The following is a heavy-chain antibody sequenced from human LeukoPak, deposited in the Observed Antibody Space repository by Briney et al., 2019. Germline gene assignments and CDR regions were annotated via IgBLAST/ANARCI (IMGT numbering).Heavy chain of an antibody. V-gene: IGHV3-23*01. CDR2: ISGSGGST. Sequence: GGSLRLSCAASGFTFSSYAMTWVRQAPGKGLEWVSAISGSGGSTYYADSVKGRFTISRDNSKDTLYLQMNSLRAEDTAVYYCAKDVRYCSSTSCYSENLDYWGQGTLVTVSS. J-gene: IGHJ4*02. CDR3: AKDVRYCSSTSCYSENLDY. CDR1: GFTFSSYA. D-gene: IGHD2-2*01.